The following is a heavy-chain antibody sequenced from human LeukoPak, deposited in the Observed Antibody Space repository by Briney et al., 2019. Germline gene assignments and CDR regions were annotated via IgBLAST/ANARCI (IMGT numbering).Heavy chain of an antibody. CDR3: ARGLLSGTRYYYYSYMDV. CDR1: GATFTNYV. V-gene: IGHV1-69*13. D-gene: IGHD1-7*01. Sequence: ASVKVSCKAFGATFTNYVINWVRQAPGQGLEWMGGILPVFGTPNYAQNFQGRVTITADESTSTAYMELSSLRSEDTAVYYCARGLLSGTRYYYYSYMDVWGKGTTVTVSS. CDR2: ILPVFGTP. J-gene: IGHJ6*03.